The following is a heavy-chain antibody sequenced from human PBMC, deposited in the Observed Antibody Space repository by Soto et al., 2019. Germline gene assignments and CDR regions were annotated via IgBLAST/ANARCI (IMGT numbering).Heavy chain of an antibody. CDR1: VSSISISGYY. J-gene: IGHJ4*02. Sequence: PSETLSVTCTVSVSSISISGYYWGWIRQPPGRGLEWIGSLYYNVGTYYNPSLKSRVTISADTSANHFSLMVNSVTAADTAIYYCARLQSRHWVDYWGQGTMVTVSS. CDR2: LYYNVGT. V-gene: IGHV4-39*02. CDR3: ARLQSRHWVDY. D-gene: IGHD3-16*01.